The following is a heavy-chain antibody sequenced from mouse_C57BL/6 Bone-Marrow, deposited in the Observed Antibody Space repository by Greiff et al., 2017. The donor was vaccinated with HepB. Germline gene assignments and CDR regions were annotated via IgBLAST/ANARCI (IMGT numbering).Heavy chain of an antibody. CDR3: ARGPTWRYYFDY. D-gene: IGHD1-1*01. V-gene: IGHV5-4*01. CDR2: ISDGGSYT. CDR1: GFTFSSYA. J-gene: IGHJ2*01. Sequence: EVQVVESGGGLVKPGGSLKLSCAASGFTFSSYAMSWVRQTPEKRLEWVATISDGGSYTYYPDNVKGRFTISRDNAKNNLYLQMSHLKSEDTAMYYCARGPTWRYYFDYWGQGTTLTVSS.